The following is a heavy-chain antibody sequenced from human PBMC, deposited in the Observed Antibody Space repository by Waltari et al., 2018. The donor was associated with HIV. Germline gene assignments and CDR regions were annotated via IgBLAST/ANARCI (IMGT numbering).Heavy chain of an antibody. Sequence: QVQLQESGPGLVKPSETLSLTCTVAGGPIRSYYWSWTRQPAGKGLEWIGRIYTSGSTNYNPSLKSRVTMSVDTSKNQFSLKLSSVTAADTAVYYCARDRGGDYYGSGSYQGFDPWGQGTLVTVSS. V-gene: IGHV4-4*07. CDR1: GGPIRSYY. D-gene: IGHD3-10*01. J-gene: IGHJ5*02. CDR3: ARDRGGDYYGSGSYQGFDP. CDR2: IYTSGST.